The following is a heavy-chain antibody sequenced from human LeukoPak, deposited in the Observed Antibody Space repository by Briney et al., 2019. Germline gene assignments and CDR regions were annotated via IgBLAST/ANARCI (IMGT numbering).Heavy chain of an antibody. CDR3: ARDPGPYGDYMDV. CDR2: ISYDVSNK. CDR1: GFTFSIYG. Sequence: GGSLRLSCAAAGFTFSIYGMHWVRQAPGKGRGWVAFISYDVSNKYYADSVKGRFTISRDNSKNTLYLQMNSLRAEDAVVYYCARDPGPYGDYMDVWGKGTTVTVSS. V-gene: IGHV3-30*03. D-gene: IGHD1-1*01. J-gene: IGHJ6*03.